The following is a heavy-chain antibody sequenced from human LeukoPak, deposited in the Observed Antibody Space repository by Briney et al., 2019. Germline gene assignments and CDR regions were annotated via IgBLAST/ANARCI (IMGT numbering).Heavy chain of an antibody. CDR1: GGSLNTPNYY. CDR3: ARWGVTPDLNWFDP. J-gene: IGHJ5*02. CDR2: IYHSGST. D-gene: IGHD3-16*01. V-gene: IGHV4-39*07. Sequence: PSETLSLTCTVSGGSLNTPNYYWGWIRQTPGKGLEWIGSIYHSGSTYYNPSLKSRVTISVDTSKNQFSLKLSSVTAADTAVYYCARWGVTPDLNWFDPWGQGTLVTVSS.